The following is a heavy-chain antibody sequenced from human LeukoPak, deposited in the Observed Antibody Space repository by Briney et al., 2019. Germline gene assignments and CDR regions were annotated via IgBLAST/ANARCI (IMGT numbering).Heavy chain of an antibody. CDR2: IYYSGST. CDR3: ARHGSSLRLHKYNWFDP. J-gene: IGHJ5*02. Sequence: SETLSLTCTVSGGSISSSSYYWGWIRQPPGKGLEWIGSIYYSGSTYYNPSLKSRVTISVDTSKNQFSLKLSSVTAADTAVYYCARHGSSLRLHKYNWFDPWGQGTLVTVSS. D-gene: IGHD4-11*01. CDR1: GGSISSSSYY. V-gene: IGHV4-39*01.